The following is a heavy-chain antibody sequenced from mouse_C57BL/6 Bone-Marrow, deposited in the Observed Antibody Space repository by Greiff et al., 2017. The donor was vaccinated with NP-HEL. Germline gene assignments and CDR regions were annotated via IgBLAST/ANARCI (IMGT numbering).Heavy chain of an antibody. D-gene: IGHD3-2*02. V-gene: IGHV1-15*01. J-gene: IGHJ2*01. Sequence: VQLQESGAELVRPGASVTLSCKASGYTFTDYEMHWVKQTPVHGLEWIGAIDPETGGTAYNQKFKGKAILTADKSSSTAYMELRSLTSEDSAVYYCTREGQLRPLFDYWGQGTTLTVSS. CDR3: TREGQLRPLFDY. CDR1: GYTFTDYE. CDR2: IDPETGGT.